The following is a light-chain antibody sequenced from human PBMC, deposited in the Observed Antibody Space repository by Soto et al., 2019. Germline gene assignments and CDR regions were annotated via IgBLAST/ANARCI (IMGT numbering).Light chain of an antibody. CDR2: AAS. V-gene: IGKV1-6*01. Sequence: ANQMTQSPSSLSASVGDRVTITCRASQDIRNDLGWYQEKVGQAPKLLIYAASNLQSGVPSRFSGSGSGTDFTLTISSLLPEDFATYYCLQDYNYPWTFGQGTKVEI. CDR1: QDIRND. CDR3: LQDYNYPWT. J-gene: IGKJ1*01.